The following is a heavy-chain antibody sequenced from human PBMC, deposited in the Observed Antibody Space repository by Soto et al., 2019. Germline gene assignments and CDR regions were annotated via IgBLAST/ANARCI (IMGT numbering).Heavy chain of an antibody. CDR2: INHSGST. Sequence: KPSETLSLTCAVYGGSFSGYYWSWIRQPPGKGLEWIGEINHSGSTNYNPSLKSRVTISVDTSKNQFSLKLSSVTAADTAVYYCARELNGTAVVSGGSIWGQGTLVTVSS. V-gene: IGHV4-34*01. J-gene: IGHJ4*02. CDR1: GGSFSGYY. CDR3: ARELNGTAVVSGGSI. D-gene: IGHD2-15*01.